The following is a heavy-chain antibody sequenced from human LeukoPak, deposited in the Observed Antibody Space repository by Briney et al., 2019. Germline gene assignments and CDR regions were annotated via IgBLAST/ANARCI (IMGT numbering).Heavy chain of an antibody. CDR3: ARRTDDYNYLDY. J-gene: IGHJ4*02. CDR2: ICDIGNT. V-gene: IGHV4-31*03. D-gene: IGHD5-24*01. CDR1: GDSISRGGFC. Sequence: PSETLSLTCTVSGDSISRGGFCLSWIRQHPGKGLEWIGYICDIGNTYYNPSLESRLIISVDTSKNQFSLQLNSVTPEDTAAYYCARRTDDYNYLDYWGQGTLVTVSS.